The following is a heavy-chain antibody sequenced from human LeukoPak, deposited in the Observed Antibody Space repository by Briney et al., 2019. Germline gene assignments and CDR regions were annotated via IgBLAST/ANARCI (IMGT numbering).Heavy chain of an antibody. V-gene: IGHV3-23*01. J-gene: IGHJ4*02. Sequence: GGSLRLSCAASGFVFSNYAMTWVRQAPGKGLEWVSSISGSGAATYYADSVKGRFIISRDNSKNSVFLQMNRLRGEDTAVYYCANWRDIWNGYGFDYWGQGTLVTVSS. CDR3: ANWRDIWNGYGFDY. D-gene: IGHD3-3*01. CDR1: GFVFSNYA. CDR2: ISGSGAAT.